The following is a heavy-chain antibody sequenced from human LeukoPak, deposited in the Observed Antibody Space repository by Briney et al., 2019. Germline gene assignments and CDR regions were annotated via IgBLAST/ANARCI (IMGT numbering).Heavy chain of an antibody. V-gene: IGHV5-51*01. Sequence: GESLKISCKGSGYSFTSYWIGWVRQMPGKGLEWMGIIYPGDSDTRYSPSFQGQVTISADKSISTAYLQWSSLKASDTAMYYCARHKDSGSFRSVDGYYYGMDVWGQGTTVTVSS. CDR1: GYSFTSYW. D-gene: IGHD3-16*02. J-gene: IGHJ6*02. CDR2: IYPGDSDT. CDR3: ARHKDSGSFRSVDGYYYGMDV.